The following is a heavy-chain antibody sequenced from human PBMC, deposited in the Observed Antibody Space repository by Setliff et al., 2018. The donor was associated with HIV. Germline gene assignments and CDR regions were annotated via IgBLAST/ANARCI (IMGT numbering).Heavy chain of an antibody. CDR2: IGAVGGPT. J-gene: IGHJ3*02. D-gene: IGHD2-21*01. Sequence: GGSLRLSCAASGFTFNTYGMHWVRQAPGKGLEWVSTIGAVGGPTHYAESVKGRFTISKDNSKNTLYLQMSSLRDEDTAVYYCAKVFVFSVDAFDIWGQGTMVTVSS. CDR1: GFTFNTYG. V-gene: IGHV3-23*01. CDR3: AKVFVFSVDAFDI.